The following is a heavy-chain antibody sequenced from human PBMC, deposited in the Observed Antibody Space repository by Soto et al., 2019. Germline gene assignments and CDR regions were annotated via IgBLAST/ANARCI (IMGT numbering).Heavy chain of an antibody. CDR2: IYYSGST. J-gene: IGHJ4*02. CDR3: ARLVAARHFDY. CDR1: GGSISSYY. D-gene: IGHD6-6*01. V-gene: IGHV4-59*08. Sequence: QVQLQESGPGLVKPSETLSLTCTVSGGSISSYYWSWIRQPPGKGLEWIGYIYYSGSTNYNPSLKSRVTISVDTSKNQFSLKLSSVTAADTAVYYCARLVAARHFDYWGQGTLVTVSS.